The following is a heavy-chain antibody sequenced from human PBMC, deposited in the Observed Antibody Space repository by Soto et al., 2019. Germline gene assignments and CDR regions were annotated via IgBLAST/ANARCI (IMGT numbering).Heavy chain of an antibody. Sequence: SETLSLTCAVSGGSISSSNWWSWVRQTPGKGLQWIGQINHSGSANYNPSLRRRVTISVHTSNSQFSLELSSVTAADTAVYYCARGLISGSHYSGGWYYFDSWGQGTQVTVSS. J-gene: IGHJ4*02. CDR1: GGSISSSNW. CDR3: ARGLISGSHYSGGWYYFDS. D-gene: IGHD1-26*01. CDR2: INHSGSA. V-gene: IGHV4-4*02.